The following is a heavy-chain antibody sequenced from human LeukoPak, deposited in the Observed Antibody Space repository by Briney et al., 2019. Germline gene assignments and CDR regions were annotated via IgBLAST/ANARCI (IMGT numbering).Heavy chain of an antibody. D-gene: IGHD5-12*01. CDR2: IYYSGST. V-gene: IGHV4-61*08. CDR1: GGSISSGGYY. CDR3: ATRVATNYYYGMDV. Sequence: SQTLSLTCTVSGGSISSGGYYWSWIRQPPGKGLEWIGYIYYSGSTNYNPSLKSRVTISVDTSKNQFSLKLSSVTAADTAVYYCATRVATNYYYGMDVWGQGTTVTVSS. J-gene: IGHJ6*02.